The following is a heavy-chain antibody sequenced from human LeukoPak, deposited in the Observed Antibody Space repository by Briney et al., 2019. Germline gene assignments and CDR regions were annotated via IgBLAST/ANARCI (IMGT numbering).Heavy chain of an antibody. Sequence: PGGSLRLSCAASGFTFSSYAMSWVRQAPGKGLEWVSAISGSGGSTYYADSVKGRFTISRDNSKNTLYLQMNSLRAEDTAVYYWAPIRLGELSSLWGQGTLVTVSS. V-gene: IGHV3-23*01. CDR3: APIRLGELSSL. J-gene: IGHJ4*02. CDR2: ISGSGGST. CDR1: GFTFSSYA. D-gene: IGHD3-16*02.